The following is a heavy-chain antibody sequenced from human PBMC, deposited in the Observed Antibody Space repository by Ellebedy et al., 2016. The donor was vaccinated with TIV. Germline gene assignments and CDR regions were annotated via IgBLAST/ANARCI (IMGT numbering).Heavy chain of an antibody. CDR1: GYTFTSYA. V-gene: IGHV7-4-1*02. Sequence: AASVKVSCKASGYTFTSYAMNWVRQAPGQGLEWRGWINSITGNPTYAQGFTGRFVFSLDTSVSTAYLQISSLKAEDTAVYYCARSLRGSYYGDWFDPWGQGTLVTVS. J-gene: IGHJ5*02. D-gene: IGHD1-26*01. CDR2: INSITGNP. CDR3: ARSLRGSYYGDWFDP.